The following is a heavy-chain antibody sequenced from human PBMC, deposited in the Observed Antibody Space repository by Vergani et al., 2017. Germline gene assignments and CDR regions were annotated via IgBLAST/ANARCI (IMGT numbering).Heavy chain of an antibody. D-gene: IGHD2-8*02. CDR3: AKGNLVARVHYFDY. Sequence: EVQLLESGGGLVHPGGSLRLSCAASGFTFSSYAMNWVRQAPGKGLEWVSGISGSGGSTYYADSVKGRFTISRDNSKNTLHLQMNSLRAEDTAVYYCAKGNLVARVHYFDYWGQGTLVTVSS. CDR1: GFTFSSYA. V-gene: IGHV3-23*01. CDR2: ISGSGGST. J-gene: IGHJ4*02.